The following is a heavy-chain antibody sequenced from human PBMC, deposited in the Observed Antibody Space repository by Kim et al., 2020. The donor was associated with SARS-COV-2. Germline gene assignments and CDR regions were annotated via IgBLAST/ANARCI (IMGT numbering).Heavy chain of an antibody. CDR1: GFTVSSNY. CDR3: AREEVVARYYYYGMDV. D-gene: IGHD3-22*01. CDR2: IYSGGST. V-gene: IGHV3-53*01. J-gene: IGHJ6*02. Sequence: GGSLRLSCAASGFTVSSNYMSWVRQAPGKGLEWVSVIYSGGSTYYADSVKGRFTISRDNSKNTLYLQMNSLRAEDTAVYYCAREEVVARYYYYGMDVWGQGTTVTVSS.